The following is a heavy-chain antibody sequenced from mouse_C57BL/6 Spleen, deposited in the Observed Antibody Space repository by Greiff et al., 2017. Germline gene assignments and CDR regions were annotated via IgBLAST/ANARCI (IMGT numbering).Heavy chain of an antibody. V-gene: IGHV1-62-2*01. CDR3: ARHEPIYGSSYDWYFDV. Sequence: QVQLQQSGAELVKPGASVKLSCKASGYTFTEYTIHWVKQRSGQGLEWIGWFYPGSGSIKYNEKFKDKAPLTADKSSSPVYMELSRSTSEDSAVYFCARHEPIYGSSYDWYFDVWGTGTTVTVSS. CDR2: FYPGSGSI. CDR1: GYTFTEYT. D-gene: IGHD1-1*01. J-gene: IGHJ1*03.